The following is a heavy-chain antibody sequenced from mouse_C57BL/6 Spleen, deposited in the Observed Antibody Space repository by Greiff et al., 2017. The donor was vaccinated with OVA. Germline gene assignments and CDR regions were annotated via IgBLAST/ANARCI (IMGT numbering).Heavy chain of an antibody. D-gene: IGHD2-4*01. CDR1: GYAFSSSW. CDR2: IYPGDGDT. V-gene: IGHV1-82*01. Sequence: QVQLQQSGPELVKPGASVKISCKASGYAFSSSWMNWVKQRPGKGLEWIGRIYPGDGDTNYNGKFKGKATLTADKSSSTAYMQLSCLASEDSAVYFGARPQGGDYGGMDYWGQGTSVTVAS. CDR3: ARPQGGDYGGMDY. J-gene: IGHJ4*01.